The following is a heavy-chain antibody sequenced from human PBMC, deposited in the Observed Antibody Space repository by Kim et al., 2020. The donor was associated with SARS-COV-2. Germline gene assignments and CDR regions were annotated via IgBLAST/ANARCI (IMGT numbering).Heavy chain of an antibody. CDR3: ARVTSSGYYPWGY. D-gene: IGHD3-22*01. Sequence: YSQKFQGRVTITRDTSASTAYMELSSLRSEDTAVYYCARVTSSGYYPWGYWGQGTLVTVSS. V-gene: IGHV1-3*01. J-gene: IGHJ4*02.